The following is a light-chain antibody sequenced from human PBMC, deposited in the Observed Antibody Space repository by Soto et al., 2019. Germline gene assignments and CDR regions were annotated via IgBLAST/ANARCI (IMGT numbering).Light chain of an antibody. CDR1: ESVTSS. J-gene: IGKJ1*01. Sequence: EIVMTQSPATLYVSPGDRATLSCRASESVTSSLAWYQQKPGQPPRLLIYAASTRATDVPARFSGGGSETEFTLTISSLQSEDFAVYFCQQYNIWPLWTFGQGTKV. CDR2: AAS. CDR3: QQYNIWPLWT. V-gene: IGKV3-15*01.